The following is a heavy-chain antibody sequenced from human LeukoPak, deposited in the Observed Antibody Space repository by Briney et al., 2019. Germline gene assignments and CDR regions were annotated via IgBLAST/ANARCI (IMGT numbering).Heavy chain of an antibody. V-gene: IGHV1-18*01. CDR2: ISAYNGNT. Sequence: ASVKVSCKASGYTFTSYGISWVRQAPGQGLEWMGWISAYNGNTNYAQKLQGRVTMTPDTSTSTASMELRSLRSDDPAVYYCASVGATGGYPDYWGQGTLVTVSS. J-gene: IGHJ4*02. CDR3: ASVGATGGYPDY. D-gene: IGHD1-26*01. CDR1: GYTFTSYG.